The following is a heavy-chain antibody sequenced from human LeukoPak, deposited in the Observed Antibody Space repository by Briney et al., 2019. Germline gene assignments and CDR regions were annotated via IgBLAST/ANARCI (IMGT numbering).Heavy chain of an antibody. Sequence: GGSLRLSCAASGFTFSSFGMHWVRQAPGKGLEWLAVISFDGSKQKYGDSVKGRFTISRDNSRNTLYLQINSLTTADTAVYFCAKEAQYYYDSSGYYDYWGQGTLVTVSS. CDR3: AKEAQYYYDSSGYYDY. D-gene: IGHD3-22*01. V-gene: IGHV3-30*18. CDR2: ISFDGSKQ. J-gene: IGHJ4*02. CDR1: GFTFSSFG.